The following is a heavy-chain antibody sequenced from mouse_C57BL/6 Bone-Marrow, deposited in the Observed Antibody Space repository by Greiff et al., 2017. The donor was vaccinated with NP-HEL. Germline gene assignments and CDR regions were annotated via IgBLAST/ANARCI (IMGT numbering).Heavy chain of an antibody. D-gene: IGHD2-5*01. Sequence: EVKLMESGGGLVKPGGSLKLSCAASGFTFSSYAMSWVRQTPEKRLEWVATISDSGSYTYYPDNVKGRFTFSRDNAKNNLYLQMSHLKSEDTAMYYCARDYSNLDYWGQGTTLTVSS. J-gene: IGHJ2*01. CDR1: GFTFSSYA. CDR3: ARDYSNLDY. V-gene: IGHV5-4*01. CDR2: ISDSGSYT.